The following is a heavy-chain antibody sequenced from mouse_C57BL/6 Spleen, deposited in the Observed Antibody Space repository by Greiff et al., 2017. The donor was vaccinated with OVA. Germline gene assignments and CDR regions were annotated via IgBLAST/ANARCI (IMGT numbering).Heavy chain of an antibody. Sequence: VQLQQSGPGLVQPSQSLSITCTVSGFSLTSYGVHWVRQSPGKGLEWLGVIWSGGSTDYNAAFISRLSISKDNSKSQVFFKMNSLQADDTAIYYCASIRRYFDVWGTGTTVTVSS. J-gene: IGHJ1*03. CDR2: IWSGGST. V-gene: IGHV2-2*01. CDR3: ASIRRYFDV. CDR1: GFSLTSYG. D-gene: IGHD2-12*01.